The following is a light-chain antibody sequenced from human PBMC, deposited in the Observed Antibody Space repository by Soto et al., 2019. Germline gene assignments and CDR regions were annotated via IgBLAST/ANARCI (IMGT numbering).Light chain of an antibody. J-gene: IGKJ5*01. CDR2: VAS. CDR1: QGISSH. Sequence: DIQLTQSPSFLSSSLGDRETNTFPARQGISSHLAWYQQQPGKAPKLLIYVASTLQSGVSSRFSGSGSGTEFTLTISGLQPEDFASYYCQQLNSYPITFGQGTRLEIK. V-gene: IGKV1-9*01. CDR3: QQLNSYPIT.